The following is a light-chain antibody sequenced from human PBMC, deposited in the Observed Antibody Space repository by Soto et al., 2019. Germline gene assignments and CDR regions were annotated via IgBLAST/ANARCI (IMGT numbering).Light chain of an antibody. CDR1: QSFRGL. CDR3: QQRHMCPIT. Sequence: EVVLTQSPVTLSLSPGERATLSCRASQSFRGLLAWYQQKPGQAPRLLIYDAYNRATGIPPRFGGSGSGTDFTLTISSLEPEDSAVYYCQQRHMCPITFGQGTRLEIK. CDR2: DAY. V-gene: IGKV3-11*01. J-gene: IGKJ5*01.